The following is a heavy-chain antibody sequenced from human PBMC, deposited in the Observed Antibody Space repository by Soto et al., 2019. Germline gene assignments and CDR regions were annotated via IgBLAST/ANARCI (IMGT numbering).Heavy chain of an antibody. V-gene: IGHV4-39*01. J-gene: IGHJ4*02. Sequence: SETLSLTCTVSGGSVTNSSYYWGWIRQSPGKGLEWIGSVYYRGRSYSKSSVKSRVTISVDTSKNRFSLSLNSVTASDTAVYFCVSQRTTVPTQAYFVYWGPGALVTVSS. D-gene: IGHD4-17*01. CDR3: VSQRTTVPTQAYFVY. CDR2: VYYRGRS. CDR1: GGSVTNSSYY.